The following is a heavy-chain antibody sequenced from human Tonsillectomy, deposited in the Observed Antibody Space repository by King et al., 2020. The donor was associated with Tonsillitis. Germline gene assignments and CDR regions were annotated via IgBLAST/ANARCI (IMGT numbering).Heavy chain of an antibody. D-gene: IGHD3-10*01. CDR1: GGTFSNYA. Sequence: QLVQAGAEVKKPGSVVKVSFKASGGTFSNYAFSWVRQAAGPGLGWMGGIIPMFGTANYAQKVQGSVTITADESTSTAYMELSSLSSEDTAVYYCTRDGRGHFDYWGQGTLVTVSS. CDR3: TRDGRGHFDY. V-gene: IGHV1-69*01. J-gene: IGHJ4*02. CDR2: IIPMFGTA.